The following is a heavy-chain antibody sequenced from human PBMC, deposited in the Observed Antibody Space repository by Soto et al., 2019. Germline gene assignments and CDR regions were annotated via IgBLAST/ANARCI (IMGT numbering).Heavy chain of an antibody. CDR3: ARAYCSGGSCWAWSNWFDP. J-gene: IGHJ5*02. CDR2: ITHSGST. Sequence: PSETLSLTCAVSGGSFSGYFWSWIRQPPGKGLEWIGEITHSGSTNYNPSLQSRITINPDTSKNQFSLQLNSVTPEDTAVYYCARAYCSGGSCWAWSNWFDPWGQGTLVTVSS. CDR1: GGSFSGYF. V-gene: IGHV4-34*01. D-gene: IGHD2-15*01.